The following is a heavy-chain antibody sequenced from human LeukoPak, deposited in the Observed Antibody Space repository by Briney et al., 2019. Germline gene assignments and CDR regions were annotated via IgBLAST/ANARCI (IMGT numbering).Heavy chain of an antibody. J-gene: IGHJ4*02. CDR3: ARGGSTDSIHTRGGNSYILDY. D-gene: IGHD2-21*02. Sequence: SVKVSCKASGYTFTGYYVHWVRQAPAQGLEWMGWINPNSGGTNYAQKFQGRVTVTRDTSSSTAYMELSRLGSDDTAVYYCARGGSTDSIHTRGGNSYILDYWGQGTLVTVSS. V-gene: IGHV1-2*02. CDR1: GYTFTGYY. CDR2: INPNSGGT.